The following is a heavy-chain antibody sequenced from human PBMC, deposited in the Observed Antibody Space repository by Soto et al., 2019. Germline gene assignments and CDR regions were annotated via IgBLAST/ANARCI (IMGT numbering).Heavy chain of an antibody. CDR3: ARDKFLLSY. CDR2: IWYDGGNK. CDR1: GFTFSSYG. V-gene: IGHV3-33*01. D-gene: IGHD2-15*01. Sequence: QVQLVESGGGVVQPGRSLRLSCTASGFTFSSYGMHWVRQAPGKGLEWVGIIWYDGGNKYYADSVKGRFTISRDNSKNTLYLQMKSLRAEDTAVYYCARDKFLLSYWGQGTLVTVSS. J-gene: IGHJ4*02.